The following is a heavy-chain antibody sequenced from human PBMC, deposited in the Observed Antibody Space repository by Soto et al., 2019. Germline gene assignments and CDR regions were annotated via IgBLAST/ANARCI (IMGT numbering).Heavy chain of an antibody. J-gene: IGHJ6*03. CDR1: GGSISSYY. Sequence: SETLSLTCTVSGGSISSYYWSWIRQPPGKGLEWIGYIYYSGSTNYNPSLKSRVTISVDTSKNQFSLKLSSVTAADTAVYYCARAYGDYYYYYLAVWGKGTTVTVSS. D-gene: IGHD4-17*01. CDR3: ARAYGDYYYYYLAV. V-gene: IGHV4-59*01. CDR2: IYYSGST.